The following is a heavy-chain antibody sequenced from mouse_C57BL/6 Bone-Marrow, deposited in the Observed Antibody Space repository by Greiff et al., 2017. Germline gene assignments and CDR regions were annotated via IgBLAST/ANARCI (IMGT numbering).Heavy chain of an antibody. CDR2: ISNLAYSI. CDR1: GFTFSDYG. CDR3: ARRHYAMDY. J-gene: IGHJ4*01. Sequence: EVQGVESGGGLVQPGGSLKLSCAASGFTFSDYGMAWVRQAPRKGPEWVAFISNLAYSIYYADTVTGRFTISGENAKNTLYLEMSSLRAEDTAMYYCARRHYAMDYWGQGTSVTVSS. V-gene: IGHV5-15*01.